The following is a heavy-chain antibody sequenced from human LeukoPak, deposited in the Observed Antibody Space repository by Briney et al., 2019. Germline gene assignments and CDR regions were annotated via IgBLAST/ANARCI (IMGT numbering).Heavy chain of an antibody. CDR2: IYYTGST. CDR1: GGSISNYY. CDR3: ARNLIPEQLVLNF. D-gene: IGHD6-13*01. Sequence: SETLSLTCTVSGGSISNYYWNWIRQPPGKGLERIGYIYYTGSTNYNPSLKSRVTMSVDTSKNQFSLNLKSVTPEDTAVYYCARNLIPEQLVLNFWGQGTLVTVSS. V-gene: IGHV4-59*01. J-gene: IGHJ4*02.